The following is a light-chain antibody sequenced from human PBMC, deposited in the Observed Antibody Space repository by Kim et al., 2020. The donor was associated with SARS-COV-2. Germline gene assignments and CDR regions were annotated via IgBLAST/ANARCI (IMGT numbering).Light chain of an antibody. Sequence: VALGQTARVTCGGYNIGGKNVHWYQHRPGQAPVLVIYRDINRPSGIPERFSGSNSGNTATLIISRAQAGDEADYYCQVWDSSTVIFGGGTKLTVL. CDR3: QVWDSSTVI. J-gene: IGLJ2*01. CDR1: NIGGKN. V-gene: IGLV3-9*01. CDR2: RDI.